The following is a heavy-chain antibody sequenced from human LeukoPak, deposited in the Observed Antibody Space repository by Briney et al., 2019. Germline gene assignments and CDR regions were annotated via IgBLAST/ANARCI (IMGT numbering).Heavy chain of an antibody. J-gene: IGHJ4*02. CDR1: GYTFTSYG. Sequence: ASVKVSCKASGYTFTSYGISWVRQAPGQGLEWMGWISAYNGNTNYAQKLQGRVTMTTDTSTSTAYMELRSLRSDDTAVYYCARAATEIVLLGNFVYWGQGTLVTVSS. CDR3: ARAATEIVLLGNFVY. D-gene: IGHD3-10*01. CDR2: ISAYNGNT. V-gene: IGHV1-18*01.